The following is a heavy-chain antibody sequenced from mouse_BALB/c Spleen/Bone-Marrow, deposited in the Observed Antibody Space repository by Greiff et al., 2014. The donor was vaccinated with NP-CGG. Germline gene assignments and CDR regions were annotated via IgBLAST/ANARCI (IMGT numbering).Heavy chain of an antibody. D-gene: IGHD2-4*01. Sequence: VQLQQSGAELVKPGASVKLSCTASCFNIKDTYMHWVKQRPEQGLEWIGRIDPANGNTKYDPKFQDKATITTDTSSNTAYLQLSSLTSEDTAVYYCARDDYDDYYAMDYWGQGTSVTVSS. J-gene: IGHJ4*01. CDR2: IDPANGNT. V-gene: IGHV14-3*02. CDR1: CFNIKDTY. CDR3: ARDDYDDYYAMDY.